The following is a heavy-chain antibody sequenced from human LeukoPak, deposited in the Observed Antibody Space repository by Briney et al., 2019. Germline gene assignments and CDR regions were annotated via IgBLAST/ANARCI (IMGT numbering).Heavy chain of an antibody. CDR3: ARETFYYDSSGYNDAFDI. J-gene: IGHJ3*02. D-gene: IGHD3-22*01. Sequence: ASVKVSCKASGYTFTDYYMHWVRQPPGQGLEWLRWINPNSGGTNYAQKFQGRVTMTRDTSFRTAYMELRRLTSDDTAVYYCARETFYYDSSGYNDAFDIWGQGTVVTVSS. V-gene: IGHV1-2*02. CDR2: INPNSGGT. CDR1: GYTFTDYY.